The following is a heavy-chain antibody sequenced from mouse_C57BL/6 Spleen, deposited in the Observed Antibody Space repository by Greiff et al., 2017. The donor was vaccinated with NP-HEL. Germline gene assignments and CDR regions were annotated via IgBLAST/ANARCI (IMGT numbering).Heavy chain of an antibody. J-gene: IGHJ3*01. CDR1: GYTFTSYW. V-gene: IGHV1-72*01. Sequence: QVQLQQPGAELVKPGASVKLSCKASGYTFTSYWMHWVKQRPGRGLEWIGRIDTNSGGTKYNEKFKSKATLTVDKPSSTAYMQLSSLTSEDSAVYYCARLLRPGAWFAYWGQGTLVTVSA. CDR2: IDTNSGGT. CDR3: ARLLRPGAWFAY. D-gene: IGHD1-2*01.